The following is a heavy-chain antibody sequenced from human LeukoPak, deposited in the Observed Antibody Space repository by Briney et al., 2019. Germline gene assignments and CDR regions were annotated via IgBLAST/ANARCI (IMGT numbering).Heavy chain of an antibody. CDR1: GGSIDTGYY. CDR2: ISASGST. V-gene: IGHV4-31*03. Sequence: SETLSLTCTVSGGSIDTGYYWNWIRQHPGKGLEWVGQISASGSTYYNPSLKSRLTMSVDTSTNQFSLKLSSVTAADTAVYYCARGDDHFDYWGQGSLVTVSS. CDR3: ARGDDHFDY. J-gene: IGHJ4*02.